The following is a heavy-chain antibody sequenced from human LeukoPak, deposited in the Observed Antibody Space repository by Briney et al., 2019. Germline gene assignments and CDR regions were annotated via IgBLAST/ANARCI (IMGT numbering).Heavy chain of an antibody. D-gene: IGHD3-3*01. Sequence: SETLSLTCAVYGGSFSGYYWSWIRQPPGKGLEWIGEINHSGSINYNPSLKSRVTISVDTSKNQFSLKLSSVTAADTAVYYCARGFARITIFGVVNGNWFDPWGQGTLVTVSS. J-gene: IGHJ5*02. V-gene: IGHV4-34*01. CDR2: INHSGSI. CDR1: GGSFSGYY. CDR3: ARGFARITIFGVVNGNWFDP.